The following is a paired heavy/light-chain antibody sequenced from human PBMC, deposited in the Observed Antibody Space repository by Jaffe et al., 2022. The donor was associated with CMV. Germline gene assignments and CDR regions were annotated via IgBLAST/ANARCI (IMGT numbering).Heavy chain of an antibody. CDR2: ISGSGGDT. CDR3: AKPRIGSGSYHQPYFDY. J-gene: IGHJ4*02. D-gene: IGHD3-10*01. Sequence: EVQLVESGGGLVQPGGSLRLSCAASGFTFNNYAMSWVRLAPGKGLEWVSAISGSGGDTNYADSVKGRFTISRDNSKNTLYLQMNSLRAEDTAVYYCAKPRIGSGSYHQPYFDYWGQGTLVTVSS. CDR1: GFTFNNYA. V-gene: IGHV3-23*04.
Light chain of an antibody. Sequence: DIQMTQSPSSLSASVGDRVTITCRASQGISNYLAWYQQKPGKVPKLLIYAASTLQSGVPSRFSGSGSGTDFTLTISSLQPEDVATYYCQKYTSAPPTFGPGTKVDLK. CDR2: AAS. V-gene: IGKV1-27*01. CDR3: QKYTSAPPT. CDR1: QGISNY. J-gene: IGKJ3*01.